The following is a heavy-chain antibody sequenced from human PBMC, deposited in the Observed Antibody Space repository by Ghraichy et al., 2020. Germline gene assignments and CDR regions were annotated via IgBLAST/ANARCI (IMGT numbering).Heavy chain of an antibody. CDR2: ISGSGGST. D-gene: IGHD3-10*01. Sequence: GESLNISCAASGFTFSSYAMSWVRQAPGKGLEWVSAISGSGGSTYYADSVKGRFTISRDNSKNTLYLQMNSLRAEDTAVYYCAKDRYYYGSGSLDYWGQGTLVTVSS. J-gene: IGHJ4*02. CDR1: GFTFSSYA. CDR3: AKDRYYYGSGSLDY. V-gene: IGHV3-23*01.